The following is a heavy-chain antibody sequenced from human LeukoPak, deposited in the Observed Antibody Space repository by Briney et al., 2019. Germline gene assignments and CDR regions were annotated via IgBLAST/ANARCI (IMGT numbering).Heavy chain of an antibody. D-gene: IGHD3-9*01. CDR3: ARARGHPFYDILTGHNIHQAFDI. J-gene: IGHJ3*02. Sequence: PGGSLRLSCAASGFTFSSYWMSWVRQAPGKGLEWVANIKQDGSEKYYVDSVKGRFTISRDNSKNTLYLQMNSLRAEDTAVYYCARARGHPFYDILTGHNIHQAFDIWGQGTMVTVSS. CDR2: IKQDGSEK. V-gene: IGHV3-7*01. CDR1: GFTFSSYW.